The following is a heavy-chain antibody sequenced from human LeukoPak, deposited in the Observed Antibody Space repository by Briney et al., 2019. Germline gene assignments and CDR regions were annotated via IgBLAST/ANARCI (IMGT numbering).Heavy chain of an antibody. Sequence: GGSLRLSCAASGFTFSSYWMHWVRQAPGKGLVWVSRINSDGSSTSYADSVKGRFTISRDNAKNTLYLQMNSLRAEDTAVYYCAREGSSWYYYYMDVWGKGTTVTVSS. CDR3: AREGSSWYYYYMDV. V-gene: IGHV3-74*01. D-gene: IGHD6-13*01. CDR2: INSDGSST. J-gene: IGHJ6*03. CDR1: GFTFSSYW.